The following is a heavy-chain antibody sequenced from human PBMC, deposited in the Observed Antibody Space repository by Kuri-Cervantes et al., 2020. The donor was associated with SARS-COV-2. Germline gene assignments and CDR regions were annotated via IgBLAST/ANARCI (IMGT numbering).Heavy chain of an antibody. CDR1: GFTFSSYA. Sequence: GEPLKISCAASGFTFSSYAMHWVRQAPGKGLEWVAVISYDGSNKYYADSVKGRFTISRDNSKNTLYLQMNSLRAEDTAVYYCARGRCSSTSCRVGRGAFDIWGQGTMVTVSS. CDR2: ISYDGSNK. CDR3: ARGRCSSTSCRVGRGAFDI. D-gene: IGHD2-2*01. V-gene: IGHV3-30-3*01. J-gene: IGHJ3*02.